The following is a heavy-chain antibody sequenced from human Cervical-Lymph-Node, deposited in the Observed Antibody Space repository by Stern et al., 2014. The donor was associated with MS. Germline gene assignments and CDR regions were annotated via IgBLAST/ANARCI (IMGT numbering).Heavy chain of an antibody. J-gene: IGHJ4*02. D-gene: IGHD3-3*01. CDR2: IIPFFETV. V-gene: IGHV1-69*12. CDR3: ARGSRYHDFWSVSYSHLEY. CDR1: GGSFSNHA. Sequence: QDQLVQSGAEVKSPGSSVKVSCKASGGSFSNHAINWVRQAPGQGLEWMGGIIPFFETVDYAQRFHGRVTIIADGTTSKVFLVLSSLKSDDTAVYYCARGSRYHDFWSVSYSHLEYWGQGTLFPASS.